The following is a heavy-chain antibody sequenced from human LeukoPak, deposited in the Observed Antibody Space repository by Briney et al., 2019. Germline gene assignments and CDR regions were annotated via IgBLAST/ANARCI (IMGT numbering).Heavy chain of an antibody. V-gene: IGHV1-18*01. Sequence: ASVKVSCKASGYGFINYGISWVRQVPGQGLEWMGWISAYNGNTNYAQKLQGRVIMTTDTSTSTAYMELRSLRSDDTAVYYCAIQDVNYYYYGMDVWGQGTTVTVSS. CDR2: ISAYNGNT. CDR3: AIQDVNYYYYGMDV. J-gene: IGHJ6*02. CDR1: GYGFINYG.